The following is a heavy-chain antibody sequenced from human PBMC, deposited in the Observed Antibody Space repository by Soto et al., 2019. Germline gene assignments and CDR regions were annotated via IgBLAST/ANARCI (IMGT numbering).Heavy chain of an antibody. V-gene: IGHV1-24*01. CDR1: GYTLTDLS. CDR3: ATVADFWSPDAFDI. CDR2: FDPEDGET. J-gene: IGHJ3*02. Sequence: ASVTGSCKVSGYTLTDLSMHWVRQAPGKGLEWMGGFDPEDGETIYAQKFQGRVTMTEDTSTDTAYMELSSLRSEDTAVYYCATVADFWSPDAFDIWGQGTMVTVSS. D-gene: IGHD3-3*01.